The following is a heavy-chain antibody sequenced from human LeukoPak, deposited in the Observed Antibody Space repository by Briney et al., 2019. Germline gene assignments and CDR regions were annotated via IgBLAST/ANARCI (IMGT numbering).Heavy chain of an antibody. CDR3: ARGPVVVVPAASHFDY. D-gene: IGHD2-2*01. CDR2: IYYSGST. CDR1: GGPISSYY. Sequence: PSETLSLTCTVSGGPISSYYWSWIRQPPGKGLEWIGYIYYSGSTNYNPSLKSRVTMSVDTSKNQFSLKLSSVTAADTAVYYCARGPVVVVPAASHFDYWGQGTLVTVSS. J-gene: IGHJ4*02. V-gene: IGHV4-59*12.